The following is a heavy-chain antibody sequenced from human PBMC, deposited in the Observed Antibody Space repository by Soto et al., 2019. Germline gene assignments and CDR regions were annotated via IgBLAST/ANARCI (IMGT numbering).Heavy chain of an antibody. CDR1: GGSISSSSYY. J-gene: IGHJ4*02. D-gene: IGHD6-13*01. CDR3: ARHSSSWYDPFDY. CDR2: IYYSGST. V-gene: IGHV4-39*01. Sequence: QLQLQESGPGLVKPSETLSLTCTVSGGSISSSSYYWGWIRQPPGKGLEWIGSIYYSGSTYYNPSLKSRVTLSVDTSKNQFSLKLSSVTAADTAVYYCARHSSSWYDPFDYWGQGTLVTVSS.